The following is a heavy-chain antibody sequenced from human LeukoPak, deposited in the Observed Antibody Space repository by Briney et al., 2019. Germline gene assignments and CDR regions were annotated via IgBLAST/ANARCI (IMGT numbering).Heavy chain of an antibody. V-gene: IGHV4-4*07. CDR1: GGSISTYY. J-gene: IGHJ3*02. CDR3: ARGRYCTATICGGGDAFDI. CDR2: IYSSATT. Sequence: SETLSVTCTVSGGSISTYYWSWLRQPGGKGLEWIGRIYSSATTNLNPSLKSRVTLSIDASKNQVSLRLSSVTAADTAVYYCARGRYCTATICGGGDAFDIWGQGTVVTVSS. D-gene: IGHD2-8*02.